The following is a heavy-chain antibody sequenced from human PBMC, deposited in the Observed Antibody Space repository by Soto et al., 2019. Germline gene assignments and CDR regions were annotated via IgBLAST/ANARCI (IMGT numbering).Heavy chain of an antibody. CDR2: LSYDGSKE. CDR1: GFTFSSFG. CDR3: AKRLLRGTTLSVLDY. D-gene: IGHD4-17*01. V-gene: IGHV3-30*18. J-gene: IGHJ4*02. Sequence: SLKICFAAAGFTFSSFGMHWVRQAPGKGLEWVALLSYDGSKEYYADSVKGRFSVSRDNSKNTLYLQMNSLRVEDTAVYFCAKRLLRGTTLSVLDYWGRGTLVTVSS.